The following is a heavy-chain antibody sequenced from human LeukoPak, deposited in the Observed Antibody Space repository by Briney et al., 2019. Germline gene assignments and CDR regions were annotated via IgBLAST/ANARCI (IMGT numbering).Heavy chain of an antibody. CDR2: IYYSGST. CDR3: TRGYSSSWYTPAD. CDR1: GGSISSGDYY. Sequence: PSETLSLTCTVSGGSISSGDYYWSWIRQPPGKGLECIGYIYYSGSTNSNPSLKSRVTISVDTSKNQFSLKLSSVTAADTAVYYCTRGYSSSWYTPADWGQGTLVTVSS. D-gene: IGHD6-13*01. V-gene: IGHV4-61*08. J-gene: IGHJ4*02.